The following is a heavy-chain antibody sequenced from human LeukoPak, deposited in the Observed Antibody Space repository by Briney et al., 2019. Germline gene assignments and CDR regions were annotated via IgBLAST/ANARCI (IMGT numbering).Heavy chain of an antibody. V-gene: IGHV1-46*01. J-gene: IGHJ5*02. CDR2: INPSGGST. Sequence: ASVKVSCKASGYTFTSYYMHWVRQAPGQGLEWMGIINPSGGSTSYAQKFQGRVTMTRDTSTSTVYMELSSLRSEDTAAYYCARDAESRSWYDPDWFDPWGQGTLVTVSS. CDR1: GYTFTSYY. D-gene: IGHD6-13*01. CDR3: ARDAESRSWYDPDWFDP.